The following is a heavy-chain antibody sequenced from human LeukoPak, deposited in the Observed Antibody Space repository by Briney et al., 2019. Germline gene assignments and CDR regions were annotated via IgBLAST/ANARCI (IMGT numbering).Heavy chain of an antibody. V-gene: IGHV3-73*01. Sequence: GGSLKLSCAASGFTFSGSAMHWVRQASGKGLEWVGRIRSKANSYATAYAASVKGRFTISRDDSKNTAYLQMNSLKPEDTAVYYCARRRGYYDSSGYYFRLDFDYWGQGTLVTVSS. J-gene: IGHJ4*02. D-gene: IGHD3-22*01. CDR2: IRSKANSYAT. CDR1: GFTFSGSA. CDR3: ARRRGYYDSSGYYFRLDFDY.